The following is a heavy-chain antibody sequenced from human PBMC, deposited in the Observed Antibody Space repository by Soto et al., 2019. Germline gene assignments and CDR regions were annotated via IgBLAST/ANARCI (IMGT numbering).Heavy chain of an antibody. Sequence: QVQLQQWGAGLLKPSETLSLTCAVYGGSFSGYYWSWIRQPPGKGLAWIGEINHSGSTNYNPSLKSRVTISVDTSTTQFPLKLSSVTAADTAVDYCASDAIAAVANNGFDPWGQGTLVTVSS. CDR1: GGSFSGYY. D-gene: IGHD6-19*01. J-gene: IGHJ5*02. CDR2: INHSGST. CDR3: ASDAIAAVANNGFDP. V-gene: IGHV4-34*01.